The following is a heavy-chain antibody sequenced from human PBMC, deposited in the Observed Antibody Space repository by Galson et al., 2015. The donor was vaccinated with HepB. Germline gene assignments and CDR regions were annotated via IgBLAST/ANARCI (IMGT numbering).Heavy chain of an antibody. D-gene: IGHD2-2*01. CDR1: GDSVSSNSAA. Sequence: CAISGDSVSSNSAAWNWIRQSPSRGLEWLGRTYYRSKWYNDYAVSVESRITINPDTSKNQSSLQLNSVTPEDTAVYFCARDTLGYCASSSCYGYYYYGLDVWGQGTTVTVSS. J-gene: IGHJ6*02. CDR2: TYYRSKWYN. CDR3: ARDTLGYCASSSCYGYYYYGLDV. V-gene: IGHV6-1*01.